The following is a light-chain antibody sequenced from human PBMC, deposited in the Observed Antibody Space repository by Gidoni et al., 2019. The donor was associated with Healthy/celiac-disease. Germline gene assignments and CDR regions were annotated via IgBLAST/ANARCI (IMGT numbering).Light chain of an antibody. CDR3: QQYYSYPLT. CDR2: AAS. V-gene: IGKV1-8*01. J-gene: IGKJ4*01. Sequence: IRMTQSPSSLSASTGDRVTITCRASQGISSYLAWYQQKPGKAPKLLIYAASTLQSGVPSRFSGSGSGTDFTLTISCLQSEDFATYYCQQYYSYPLTFGGGTKVEIK. CDR1: QGISSY.